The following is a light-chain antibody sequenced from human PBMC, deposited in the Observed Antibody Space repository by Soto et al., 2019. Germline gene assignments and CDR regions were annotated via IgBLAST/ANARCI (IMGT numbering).Light chain of an antibody. Sequence: DIQMTQSPSSLSASVGDRVTITCRASQSISIYLNWYQQKPGKAPKVLIYAASSLQSGVPPRFSGSGSGTEFTLTITSLQPEDFATYYCQQVNSYPITFGQGTRLEIK. CDR1: QSISIY. CDR3: QQVNSYPIT. J-gene: IGKJ5*01. CDR2: AAS. V-gene: IGKV1-17*01.